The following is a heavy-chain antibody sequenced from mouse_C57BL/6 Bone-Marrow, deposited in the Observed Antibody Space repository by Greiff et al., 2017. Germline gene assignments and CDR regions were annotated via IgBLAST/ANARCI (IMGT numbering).Heavy chain of an antibody. Sequence: VHLVESGGGLVQPGGSLKLSCAASGFTFSDYYMYWVRQTPEKRLEWVAYISNGGGSTYYPDTVKGRFTISRDNAKNTLYLQMSRLKSEDTAMYYCARGTYYYGSRRYFDVWGKGTTVTVSS. J-gene: IGHJ1*03. CDR2: ISNGGGST. V-gene: IGHV5-12*01. D-gene: IGHD1-1*01. CDR1: GFTFSDYY. CDR3: ARGTYYYGSRRYFDV.